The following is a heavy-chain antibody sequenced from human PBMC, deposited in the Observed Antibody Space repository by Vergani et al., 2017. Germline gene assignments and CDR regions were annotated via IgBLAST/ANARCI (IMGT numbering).Heavy chain of an antibody. Sequence: QVQLQESGPGLVKPSETLSLTCTVSGDSISSYYWSWIRQPPGKGLEWIGYIYYSGSTNYNPSLKSRVTISVDTSKNQFSLKLSSVTAADTAVYYCAREIVVVPAAIDWFDPWGQGTLVTVSS. CDR1: GDSISSYY. V-gene: IGHV4-59*01. J-gene: IGHJ5*02. D-gene: IGHD2-2*01. CDR3: AREIVVVPAAIDWFDP. CDR2: IYYSGST.